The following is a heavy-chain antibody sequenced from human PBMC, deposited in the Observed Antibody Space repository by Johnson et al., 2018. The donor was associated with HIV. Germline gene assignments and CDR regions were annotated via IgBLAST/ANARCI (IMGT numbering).Heavy chain of an antibody. CDR2: VFSGDNT. CDR3: ANLAGSDAFDI. J-gene: IGHJ3*02. CDR1: GFTVSSYY. V-gene: IGHV3-66*01. Sequence: EVQLVESGGGVVQPGGSLRLSCVVSGFTVSSYYMSWVRQAPGKGLEWVSIVFSGDNTYYADSVKGRFTISRDNSKNTLYLQMNSLRAEDTAVYYCANLAGSDAFDIWGQGTMVTVSS. D-gene: IGHD3-10*01.